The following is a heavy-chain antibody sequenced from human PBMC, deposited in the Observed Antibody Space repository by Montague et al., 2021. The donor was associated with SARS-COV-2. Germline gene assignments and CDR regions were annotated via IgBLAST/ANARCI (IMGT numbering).Heavy chain of an antibody. CDR2: IYYRGST. Sequence: SETLSLTCTVSNGSINNYYWSWVRQPPGKRLEWIGYIYYRGSTNYNPSLESRVTMSIDTSKNQFSLKLRSVTAADTAVYFGAREGLHNRFDPWGQGTLVIVSS. V-gene: IGHV4-59*01. CDR1: NGSINNYY. CDR3: AREGLHNRFDP. J-gene: IGHJ5*02.